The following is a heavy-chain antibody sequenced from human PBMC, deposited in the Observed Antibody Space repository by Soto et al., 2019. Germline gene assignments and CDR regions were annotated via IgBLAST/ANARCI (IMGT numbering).Heavy chain of an antibody. J-gene: IGHJ4*02. V-gene: IGHV4-59*01. CDR2: IYYSGST. CDR1: GGSICSYY. CDR3: ASSNYYDSSGYPPPFDY. D-gene: IGHD3-22*01. Sequence: SETLSLTCTVSGGSICSYYWSWIRQPPGKGLEWIGYIYYSGSTNYNPSLKSRVTISVDTSKNQFSLKLSSVTAADTAVYYCASSNYYDSSGYPPPFDYWGQGTLVTVS.